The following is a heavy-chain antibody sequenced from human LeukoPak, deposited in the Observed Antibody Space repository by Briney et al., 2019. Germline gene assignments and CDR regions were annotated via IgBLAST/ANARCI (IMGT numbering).Heavy chain of an antibody. CDR2: ISGSGGST. CDR1: GFTFSSYA. V-gene: IGHV3-23*01. D-gene: IGHD4-17*01. Sequence: GGSLRLSCAASGFTFSSYAMSWVRQAPGKGLEWVSAISGSGGSTYYAGSVKGRFTISRDNSKNTLYLQMNSLRAEDTAVYYCAKRAVTTFVGLRLTDYYFDYWGQGTLVTVSS. J-gene: IGHJ4*02. CDR3: AKRAVTTFVGLRLTDYYFDY.